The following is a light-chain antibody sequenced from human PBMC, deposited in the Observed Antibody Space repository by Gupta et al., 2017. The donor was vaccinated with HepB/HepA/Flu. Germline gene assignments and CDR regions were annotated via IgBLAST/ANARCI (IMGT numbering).Light chain of an antibody. CDR1: SSNIGSNY. V-gene: IGLV1-47*01. J-gene: IGLJ3*02. Sequence: QSVLTQPPSASGTPGQRVTISCSGSSSNIGSNYVYWYQQLPGTAPKLRIYRNNQRPAGVHERVSGAKSGNSASLDISGRRSEDEADYDCAAWDDSRSGPVCGGGTKLTVL. CDR2: RNN. CDR3: AAWDDSRSGPV.